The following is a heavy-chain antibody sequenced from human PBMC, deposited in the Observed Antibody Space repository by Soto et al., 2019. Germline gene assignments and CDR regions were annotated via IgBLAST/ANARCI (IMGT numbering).Heavy chain of an antibody. J-gene: IGHJ5*02. V-gene: IGHV1-3*01. CDR3: ARYPYYDFWSGSNWFDP. CDR1: GYTFTNYA. Sequence: ASVKVSCKASGYTFTNYAMHWVRQAPGQRLEWMGWINAGNGDTKYSQNFQGRVTITRDTSASTAYMELSSLRSEDTAVYYCARYPYYDFWSGSNWFDPWGQGTLVTVSS. CDR2: INAGNGDT. D-gene: IGHD3-3*01.